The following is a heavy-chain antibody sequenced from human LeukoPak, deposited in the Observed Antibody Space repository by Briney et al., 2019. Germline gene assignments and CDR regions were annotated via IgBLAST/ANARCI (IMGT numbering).Heavy chain of an antibody. D-gene: IGHD4-23*01. CDR2: INSDGSNT. CDR3: ASEVRWQRDY. V-gene: IGHV3-74*01. Sequence: GGSLRLSCAASGFTFSTYWMHWVRQAPGKGLVWVSRINSDGSNTYYADSVKGRFTISRDNAKNTLYLQMNSLRAEDTAVYYRASEVRWQRDYWGQGTLVTVSS. CDR1: GFTFSTYW. J-gene: IGHJ4*02.